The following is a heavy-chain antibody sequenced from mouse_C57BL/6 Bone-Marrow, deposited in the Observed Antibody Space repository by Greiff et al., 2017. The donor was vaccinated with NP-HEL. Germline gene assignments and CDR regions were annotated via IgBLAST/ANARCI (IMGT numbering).Heavy chain of an antibody. D-gene: IGHD4-1*01. CDR2: INPSTGGT. CDR3: ARRPFWDAGDYYYAMDY. V-gene: IGHV1-42*01. J-gene: IGHJ4*01. CDR1: GYSFTGYY. Sequence: EVQLQESGPELVKPGASVKISCKASGYSFTGYYMNWVKQSPEKSLEWIGEINPSTGGTTYNQKFKAKATLTVDKSSSTAYMQLKSLTSEDSAVYYCARRPFWDAGDYYYAMDYWGQGTSVTVSS.